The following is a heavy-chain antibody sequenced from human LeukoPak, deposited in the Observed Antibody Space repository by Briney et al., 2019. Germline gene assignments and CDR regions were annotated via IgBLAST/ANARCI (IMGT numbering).Heavy chain of an antibody. J-gene: IGHJ6*03. Sequence: ASVKVSCQSSGGTFSRYALSWVRQAPGQGLEWMGRIIPIFGTANYAQKMQGRVMITADKSTSTVYMELSSLRSEDTAVYYCARERMVRGIYYYYYMDVWVKGTTVTVSS. D-gene: IGHD3-10*01. CDR3: ARERMVRGIYYYYYMDV. CDR1: GGTFSRYA. V-gene: IGHV1-69*06. CDR2: IIPIFGTA.